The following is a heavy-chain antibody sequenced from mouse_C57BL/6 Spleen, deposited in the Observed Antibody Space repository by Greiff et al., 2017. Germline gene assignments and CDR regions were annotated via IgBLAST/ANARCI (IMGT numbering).Heavy chain of an antibody. CDR2: IYPGDGAT. V-gene: IGHV1-82*01. J-gene: IGHJ2*01. CDR1: GYAFSSSW. CDR3: ARQLGLDY. D-gene: IGHD4-1*02. Sequence: QFQLQQSGPELVQPGASVKISCKASGYAFSSSWMNWVKQRPGKGLEWIGRIYPGDGATNYNGKFKGKATLTADKSSSTAYMQLSSLTSEDSAVYFCARQLGLDYWGQGTTLTVSS.